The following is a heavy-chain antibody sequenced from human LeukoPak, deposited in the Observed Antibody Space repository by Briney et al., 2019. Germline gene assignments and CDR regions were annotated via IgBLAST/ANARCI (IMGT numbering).Heavy chain of an antibody. D-gene: IGHD3-22*01. V-gene: IGHV1-18*01. CDR1: GYTFTSYG. CDR2: ISGYNANT. Sequence: RGSLKLPCKASGYTFTSYGISWVRQAPGQGLEWMGGISGYNANTNYAHKLQGRVTITTDTSTSTPYMELRSLRSDDTAVYYCERANRPYHSSGFQYWGQGTLVTVSS. CDR3: ERANRPYHSSGFQY. J-gene: IGHJ4*02.